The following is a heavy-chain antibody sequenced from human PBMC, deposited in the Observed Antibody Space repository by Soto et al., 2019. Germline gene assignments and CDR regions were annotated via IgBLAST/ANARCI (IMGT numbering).Heavy chain of an antibody. CDR3: AKWPRVDIVATIYFDY. J-gene: IGHJ4*02. V-gene: IGHV3-23*01. CDR1: GFTFSSYA. Sequence: PGGSLRLSCAASGFTFSSYAMSWVRQAPGKGLEWVSAISGSGGSTYYADSVKGRFTISRDNSKNTLYLQMNSLRAEDTAVYYCAKWPRVDIVATIYFDYWGQGTLVTVSS. CDR2: ISGSGGST. D-gene: IGHD5-12*01.